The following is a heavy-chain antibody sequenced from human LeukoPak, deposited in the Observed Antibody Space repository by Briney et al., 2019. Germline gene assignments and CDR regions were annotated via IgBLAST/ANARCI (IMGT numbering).Heavy chain of an antibody. D-gene: IGHD4-17*01. CDR2: IYYSGST. CDR3: ARGRWGYGDYSYYYYYGMDV. J-gene: IGHJ6*02. CDR1: GDSITSFY. Sequence: PSETLSLTCTVSGDSITSFYLTWIRQPAGKGLEWIGYIYYSGSTNYNPSLKSRVTISVDTSKNQFSLKLSSVTAADTAVYYCARGRWGYGDYSYYYYYGMDVWGQGTTVTVSS. V-gene: IGHV4-59*01.